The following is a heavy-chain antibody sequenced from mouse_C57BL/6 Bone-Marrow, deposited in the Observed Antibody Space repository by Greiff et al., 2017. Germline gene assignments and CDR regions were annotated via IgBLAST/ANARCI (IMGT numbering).Heavy chain of an antibody. CDR3: TDHGSSEGY. Sequence: DVKLQESGGGLVQPGGSMKLSCVASGFTFSNYWMNWVRQSPAKGLEWVAQIRLKSDNYATHYAESVKGRFTISRDDSKSSFYLQMNNLRAEDTGIYYCTDHGSSEGYWGQGTTLTVAS. D-gene: IGHD1-1*01. CDR2: IRLKSDNYAT. V-gene: IGHV6-3*01. J-gene: IGHJ2*01. CDR1: GFTFSNYW.